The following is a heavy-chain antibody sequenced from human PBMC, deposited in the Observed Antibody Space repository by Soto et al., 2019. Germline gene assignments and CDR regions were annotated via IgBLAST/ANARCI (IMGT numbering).Heavy chain of an antibody. D-gene: IGHD4-17*01. CDR3: ARHQGRSAVTLFDS. CDR2: INQDGSET. CDR1: GFTLGSYW. V-gene: IGHV3-7*05. J-gene: IGHJ4*02. Sequence: EVQLVESGGGLVQPGGSLRISCVASGFTLGSYWMTWVRQAPGKGLAWVANINQDGSETHFVDSVKGRFIVSRDIAKNAIYLQMNSVRVEDTALYYCARHQGRSAVTLFDSWGQGTLVTVSS.